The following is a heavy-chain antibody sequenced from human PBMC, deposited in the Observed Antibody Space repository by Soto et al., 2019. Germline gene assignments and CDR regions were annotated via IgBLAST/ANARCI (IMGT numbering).Heavy chain of an antibody. CDR3: VRMASSGTLNWFDP. J-gene: IGHJ5*02. D-gene: IGHD1-1*01. CDR2: MNPNSGNT. V-gene: IGHV1-8*01. Sequence: ASVKVSCKXSEPTFMNYEISWVRQATGQGLEWMGWMNPNSGNTGYALKFQGRVSMTRNTSIYTVYLELSSLASDDTAVYYCVRMASSGTLNWFDPWGQGTLVTVSS. CDR1: EPTFMNYE.